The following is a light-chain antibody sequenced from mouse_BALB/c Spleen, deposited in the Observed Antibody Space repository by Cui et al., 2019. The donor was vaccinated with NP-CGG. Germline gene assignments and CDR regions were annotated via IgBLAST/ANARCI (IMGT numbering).Light chain of an antibody. J-gene: IGLJ1*01. CDR3: ALWYSNHWV. V-gene: IGLV1*01. Sequence: QAVVTQESALTTSPGETVTLTCRSSTGAVTTSNYANWVQENPDHLFTGLIGGTNNRAPGAPARFSGSLIGDKAALTITGTQTEDEAKYFCALWYSNHWVFGGGTKLTVL. CDR1: TGAVTTSNY. CDR2: GTN.